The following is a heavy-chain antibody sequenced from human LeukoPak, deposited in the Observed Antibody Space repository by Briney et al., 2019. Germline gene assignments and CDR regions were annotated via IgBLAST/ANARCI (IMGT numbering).Heavy chain of an antibody. CDR3: VKDEVYLDNGGYPTPDTTLYY. CDR2: TWYDGSNK. D-gene: IGHD3-22*01. CDR1: GFRFNNYG. J-gene: IGHJ4*02. Sequence: PGRSLRLSCAASGFRFNNYGIHWVRQAPGKGLEWVAVTWYDGSNKSYADSVRDRFTVSRDYSQNTAYLQLNGLRVEDPAVYYCVKDEVYLDNGGYPTPDTTLYYWGQGTQGTVSS. V-gene: IGHV3-33*06.